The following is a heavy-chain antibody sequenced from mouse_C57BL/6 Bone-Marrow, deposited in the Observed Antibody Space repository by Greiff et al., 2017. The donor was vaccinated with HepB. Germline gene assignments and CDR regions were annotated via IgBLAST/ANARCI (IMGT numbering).Heavy chain of an antibody. Sequence: QVQLQQSGPELVKPGASVKISCKASGYAFSSSWMNWVKQRPGKGLEWIGRIYPGDGDTNYNGKFKGKATLTADKSSNTAYMQLSSLTSEDSAVYFCSTYGNFDYGGQGTTLTVSS. CDR2: IYPGDGDT. CDR1: GYAFSSSW. J-gene: IGHJ2*01. D-gene: IGHD2-1*01. CDR3: STYGNFDY. V-gene: IGHV1-82*01.